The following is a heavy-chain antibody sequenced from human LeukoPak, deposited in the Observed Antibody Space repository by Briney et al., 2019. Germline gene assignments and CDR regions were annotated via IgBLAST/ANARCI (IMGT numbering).Heavy chain of an antibody. V-gene: IGHV3-23*01. J-gene: IGHJ4*02. D-gene: IGHD6-19*01. CDR2: ISGSGGST. CDR1: GFTFSSYA. CDR3: AKGASGSGWYGNYFDY. Sequence: GGSLRLSCAASGFTFSSYAMSWVRQAPGKGLEWVSAISGSGGSTYYADSVKGRFTTSRDNSKNTLYLQMNSLRAEDTAVYYCAKGASGSGWYGNYFDYWGQGTLVTVSS.